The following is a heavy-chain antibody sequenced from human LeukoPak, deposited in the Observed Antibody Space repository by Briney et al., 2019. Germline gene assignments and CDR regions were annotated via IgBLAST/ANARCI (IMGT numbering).Heavy chain of an antibody. J-gene: IGHJ5*02. V-gene: IGHV4-59*01. CDR2: IYYSGNT. D-gene: IGHD3-22*01. CDR1: GGSISSSY. Sequence: SETLSLTCTVSGGSISSSYWSWIRQPPGKGLEWIGYIYYSGNTNYNPSLKSRVTISVDTSENQFSLKLSSVTAADTAVYYCASLYYDSSGYYGSWFDPWGQGTLVTVSS. CDR3: ASLYYDSSGYYGSWFDP.